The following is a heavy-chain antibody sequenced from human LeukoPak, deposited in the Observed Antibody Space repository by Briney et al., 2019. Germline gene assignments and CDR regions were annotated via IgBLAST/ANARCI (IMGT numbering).Heavy chain of an antibody. CDR3: ARNQQLGGHSYYYYGMDV. V-gene: IGHV3-23*01. Sequence: PGGSLRLSCVGSGFTSIAYALTWARQAPGKGLEWVSGISGGGVTTYYADSVKGRFTISRDNSKSTLYLQMSSLRADDTAIYYCARNQQLGGHSYYYYGMDVWGQGTTVTVSS. CDR2: ISGGGVTT. CDR1: GFTSIAYA. D-gene: IGHD3-16*01. J-gene: IGHJ6*02.